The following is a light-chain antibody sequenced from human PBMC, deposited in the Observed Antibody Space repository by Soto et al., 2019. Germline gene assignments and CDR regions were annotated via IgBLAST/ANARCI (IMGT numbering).Light chain of an antibody. V-gene: IGKV1-39*01. Sequence: DIQMTQSPSSLSASVGDRVTITCRASQSISSYLNWYQQKPGKAPKLLIYAASSLQSGVPSRFSGSGSGTDFTLTISSLQPDDFATFYCQQYKVYPYTFGQGTRLDI. CDR3: QQYKVYPYT. CDR2: AAS. J-gene: IGKJ2*01. CDR1: QSISSY.